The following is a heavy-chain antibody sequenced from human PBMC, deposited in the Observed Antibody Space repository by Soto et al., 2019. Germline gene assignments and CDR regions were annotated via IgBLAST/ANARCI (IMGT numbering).Heavy chain of an antibody. J-gene: IGHJ2*01. V-gene: IGHV1-3*01. D-gene: IGHD1-26*01. CDR2: ISAGNGNT. Sequence: ASVKVSCTASGYTFTNYAMHWVRQAPGQRLEWMGWISAGNGNTKYSQKFQGRVTITRDTSASTAYMELSSLRSEDTAVYYCARGGSLYWYFDLWGRGTLVTVSS. CDR1: GYTFTNYA. CDR3: ARGGSLYWYFDL.